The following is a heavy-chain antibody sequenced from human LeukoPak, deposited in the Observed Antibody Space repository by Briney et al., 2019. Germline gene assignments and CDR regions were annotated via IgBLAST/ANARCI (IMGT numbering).Heavy chain of an antibody. D-gene: IGHD5-12*01. CDR3: AKGGGYEAQYYYYYLDV. Sequence: GGSLRLSCAASGFTFSNAWMSWVRQAPGKGLEWVAFIRYDGSNKYYADSVKGRFTISRDNSKNTLYLQMESLRAEDTAVYYCAKGGGYEAQYYYYYLDVWGKGTTVTISS. V-gene: IGHV3-30*02. CDR1: GFTFSNAW. J-gene: IGHJ6*03. CDR2: IRYDGSNK.